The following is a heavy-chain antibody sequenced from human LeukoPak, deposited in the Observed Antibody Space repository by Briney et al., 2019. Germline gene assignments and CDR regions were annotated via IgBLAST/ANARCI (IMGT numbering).Heavy chain of an antibody. Sequence: GGSLRLSCEASGFTFSNYGMNWVRQAPGTRLEWVAVISSDGKNKIYADSVKGRFTISRDNSKNTLFLQMNSLRTEDTAVYYCARDPMAAFDYWGQGTLVTVSS. J-gene: IGHJ4*02. D-gene: IGHD2-8*01. V-gene: IGHV3-30*19. CDR1: GFTFSNYG. CDR3: ARDPMAAFDY. CDR2: ISSDGKNK.